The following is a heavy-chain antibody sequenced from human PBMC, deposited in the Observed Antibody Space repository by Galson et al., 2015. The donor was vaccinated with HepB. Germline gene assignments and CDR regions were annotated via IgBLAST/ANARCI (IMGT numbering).Heavy chain of an antibody. CDR1: GYTFTAYY. CDR2: INPNSGAT. Sequence: SVKVSCKASGYTFTAYYIQWVRQAPGQGLEWMGWINPNSGATTFSQKFQGSVTMTRDTSTFTAYMELSSLRSADTAVYYCARYDVWFGMDVWGQGTPLTVSS. V-gene: IGHV1-2*02. CDR3: ARYDVWFGMDV. J-gene: IGHJ6*02. D-gene: IGHD3/OR15-3a*01.